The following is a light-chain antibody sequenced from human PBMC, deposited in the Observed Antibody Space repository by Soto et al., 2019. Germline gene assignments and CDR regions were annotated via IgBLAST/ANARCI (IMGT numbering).Light chain of an antibody. CDR3: QQYGSSPRT. V-gene: IGKV3-20*01. Sequence: EIVLTQSPGTLSLSPGERATLSCRASQSVSSSYLAWYQQKPSQAPRLLIYAASSRAADIPDRFSGSGSGTDFTLTISRLEPEDFAVYYCQQYGSSPRTFGQGTKVEIK. J-gene: IGKJ1*01. CDR2: AAS. CDR1: QSVSSSY.